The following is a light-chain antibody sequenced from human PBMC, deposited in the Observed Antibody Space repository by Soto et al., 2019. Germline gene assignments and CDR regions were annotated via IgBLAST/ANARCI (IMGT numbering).Light chain of an antibody. V-gene: IGKV3-15*01. CDR2: GAS. J-gene: IGKJ3*01. CDR1: QSVSSN. CDR3: QQYNNWPPFN. Sequence: EIVMTQSPATLSVSPGERATLSCRASQSVSSNLAWYQQKPGQAPRLLIYGASTRATGIPARFSGSGSGTEFTLTIRSLQSEDFAVYYCQQYNNWPPFNFGPGTKVDIK.